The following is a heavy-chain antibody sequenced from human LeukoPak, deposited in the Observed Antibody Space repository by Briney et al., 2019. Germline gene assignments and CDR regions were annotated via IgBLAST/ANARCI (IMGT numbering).Heavy chain of an antibody. CDR2: INHSGST. CDR1: GGSFSGYY. Sequence: SETLSLTCAVYGGSFSGYYWSWIRQPPGKGLEWIGEINHSGSTTYNPSPKSRVTISVDTSKNQFSLKLSSVTAADTAVYYCARGGATMVRGTSYYYMDGWGKGTTVTVS. V-gene: IGHV4-34*01. D-gene: IGHD3-10*01. J-gene: IGHJ6*03. CDR3: ARGGATMVRGTSYYYMDG.